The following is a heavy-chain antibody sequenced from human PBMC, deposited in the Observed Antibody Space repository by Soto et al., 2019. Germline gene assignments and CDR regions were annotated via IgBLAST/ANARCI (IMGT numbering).Heavy chain of an antibody. CDR2: ISSSSTTI. J-gene: IGHJ4*02. D-gene: IGHD5-12*01. CDR3: ARDHNRGYDF. V-gene: IGHV3-48*02. CDR1: GFTFSYYN. Sequence: EVQLVESGGGLVQPGGSLRLSCAASGFTFSYYNMNWVRQAPGKGLEWVSHISSSSTTIYYADSMKGRFTISRDDAKNSLYLQMNSLRDEDTAVYYCARDHNRGYDFWGQGTLVTVSS.